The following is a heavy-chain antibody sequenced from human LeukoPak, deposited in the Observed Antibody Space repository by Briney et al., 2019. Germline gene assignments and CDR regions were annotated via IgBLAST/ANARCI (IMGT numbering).Heavy chain of an antibody. CDR1: GYTFTSYG. D-gene: IGHD3-10*01. V-gene: IGHV1-18*01. Sequence: ASVKVSCKASGYTFTSYGISWVRQAPGQGLEWMEWISAYNGNTNYAQKLQGRVTMTTDTSTSTAYMELRSLRSDDTAVYYCARPLWFGELLGGYGYWGQGTLVTVSS. CDR3: ARPLWFGELLGGYGY. CDR2: ISAYNGNT. J-gene: IGHJ4*02.